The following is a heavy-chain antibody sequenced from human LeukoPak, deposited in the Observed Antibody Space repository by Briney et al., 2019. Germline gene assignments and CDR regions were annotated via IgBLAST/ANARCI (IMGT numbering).Heavy chain of an antibody. CDR1: GFTFSDYY. D-gene: IGHD1-26*01. Sequence: GGSLRLSCAASGFTFSDYYMSWIRQAPGKGLEWVSYISSSGSSIYYADSVKGRFTISRDNAKNSLYLQRNRLRAQDTAEYYCARDGPRPPLVGVLVGAFDIWGQGTMVTVSS. CDR2: ISSSGSSI. J-gene: IGHJ3*02. CDR3: ARDGPRPPLVGVLVGAFDI. V-gene: IGHV3-11*04.